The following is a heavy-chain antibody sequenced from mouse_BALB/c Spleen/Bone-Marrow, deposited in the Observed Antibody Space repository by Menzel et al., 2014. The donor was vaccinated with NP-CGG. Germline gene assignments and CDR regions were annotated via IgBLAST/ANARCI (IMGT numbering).Heavy chain of an antibody. CDR3: ARCGGLRDFDY. D-gene: IGHD2-4*01. CDR1: GYTFTDYV. V-gene: IGHV1-77*01. CDR2: IYPGSGST. Sequence: VQLQQSGPELVKPGASVKMSCKAPGYTFTDYVISWVKQRTGQGLGWIGEIYPGSGSTYYNEKFKGKATLTADKSSNTAYMQLSSLTSEDSAVYFCARCGGLRDFDYWGQGTTLTVSS. J-gene: IGHJ2*01.